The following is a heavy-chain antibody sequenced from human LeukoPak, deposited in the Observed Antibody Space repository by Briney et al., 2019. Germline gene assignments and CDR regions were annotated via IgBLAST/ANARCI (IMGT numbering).Heavy chain of an antibody. CDR1: GFTFSSYW. CDR2: VKQDGSEK. V-gene: IGHV3-7*01. J-gene: IGHJ4*02. CDR3: ARDFNWNLDY. Sequence: PGGSLRLSCAASGFTFSSYWMSWVRQAPGKGLEWVASVKQDGSEKYSVDSVRGRFTTSRDNAKNSLYLQMNSLRAEDTAVYYCARDFNWNLDYWGQGTLVTVSS. D-gene: IGHD1-20*01.